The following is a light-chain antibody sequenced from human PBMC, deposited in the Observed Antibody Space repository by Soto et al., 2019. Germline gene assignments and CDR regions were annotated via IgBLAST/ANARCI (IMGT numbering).Light chain of an antibody. J-gene: IGKJ3*01. Sequence: ELVLTQSPGTLSLSPGERTTLFCRASQSVSSSDLARYQPKPRQAPRLLIYGASSRATGIPDRFSGSGSGTDFTLIISRLELEDFAVYLCQHYGTSFTFGPGTKVDIK. CDR2: GAS. V-gene: IGKV3-20*01. CDR3: QHYGTSFT. CDR1: QSVSSSD.